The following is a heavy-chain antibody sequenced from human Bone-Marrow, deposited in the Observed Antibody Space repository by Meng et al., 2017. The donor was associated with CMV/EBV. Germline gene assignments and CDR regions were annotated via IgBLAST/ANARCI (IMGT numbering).Heavy chain of an antibody. J-gene: IGHJ6*02. Sequence: ASVKVSCKASGYTFIGYDLHWVPQAPGEGLEWMGWIKPKSGGTNYAQRFQGRVTMTRDKSINTVYMELNRLRSDDTAVYYCAKALYTNYYSTEYGLDVWGQGTTVTVSS. V-gene: IGHV1-2*02. CDR3: AKALYTNYYSTEYGLDV. CDR2: IKPKSGGT. CDR1: GYTFIGYD. D-gene: IGHD3-22*01.